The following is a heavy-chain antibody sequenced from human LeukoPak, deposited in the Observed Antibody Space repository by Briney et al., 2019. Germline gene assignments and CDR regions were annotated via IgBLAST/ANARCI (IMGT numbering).Heavy chain of an antibody. CDR2: VYSDGRT. CDR1: DFTVSNMY. Sequence: GGSLRLSCAASDFTVSNMYMTWVRQAPGKGLEWVSLVYSDGRTDYADSVKGRYTISRDNAKNTLYLQMNSLRAVDTAVYYCARPELPGWSVLFDFWGQGTLVTVSS. J-gene: IGHJ4*02. CDR3: ARPELPGWSVLFDF. D-gene: IGHD2-15*01. V-gene: IGHV3-53*01.